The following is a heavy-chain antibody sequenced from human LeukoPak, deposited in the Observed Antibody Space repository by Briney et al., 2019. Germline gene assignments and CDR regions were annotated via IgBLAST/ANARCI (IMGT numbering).Heavy chain of an antibody. V-gene: IGHV1-18*01. Sequence: ASVKVSCKASGYIFNRYGIIWVRQAPGQGLEWMGWISTDSGNTNYAQKLQGRLTMTTETSTSTAYMELRSLRSDDTAVYYCARDEIYCSRTTCHDASDIWGQGTMVTVSS. CDR1: GYIFNRYG. D-gene: IGHD2-2*01. CDR3: ARDEIYCSRTTCHDASDI. J-gene: IGHJ3*02. CDR2: ISTDSGNT.